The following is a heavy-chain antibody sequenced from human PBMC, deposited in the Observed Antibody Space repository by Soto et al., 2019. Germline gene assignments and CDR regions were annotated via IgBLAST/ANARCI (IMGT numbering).Heavy chain of an antibody. Sequence: GGSLRLSCAASGFTFSSYWMHWVRQAPGKGLVWVSRINSDGSSTSYADSVKGRFTISRDNAKNTLYLQMNSLRAEDTAVYYCARPGVDGYYYYGMDVWGQGTTVTVSS. J-gene: IGHJ6*02. CDR2: INSDGSST. CDR3: ARPGVDGYYYYGMDV. D-gene: IGHD3-3*01. V-gene: IGHV3-74*01. CDR1: GFTFSSYW.